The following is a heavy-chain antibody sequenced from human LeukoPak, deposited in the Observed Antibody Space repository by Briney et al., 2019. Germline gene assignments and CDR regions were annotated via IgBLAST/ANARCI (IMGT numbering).Heavy chain of an antibody. CDR3: ARGGITMVRGVSVPKFDY. V-gene: IGHV4-39*01. J-gene: IGHJ4*02. CDR2: IYHSGNI. CDR1: GGSISSTTYY. D-gene: IGHD3-10*01. Sequence: PSETLSLTCTVSGGSISSTTYYWGWIRQPPGKGLEWIGSIYHSGNIYYNPSLKSRVTISVDTSKNQFSLKLSSVTAADTAVYYCARGGITMVRGVSVPKFDYWGQGTLVTVSS.